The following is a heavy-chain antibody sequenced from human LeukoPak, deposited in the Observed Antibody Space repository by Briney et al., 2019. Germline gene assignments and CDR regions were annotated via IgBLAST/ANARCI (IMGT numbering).Heavy chain of an antibody. J-gene: IGHJ5*02. Sequence: QPGGSLRLSCAASGFTFSSYGMHWVRQAPGKGLEWVAVIWYDGSNKYYADSVKGRFTISRDNSKNTLYLQMNSLRAEDTAVYYCARAVAAAGTVWFDPWGQGTLVTVSS. CDR3: ARAVAAAGTVWFDP. D-gene: IGHD6-13*01. V-gene: IGHV3-33*01. CDR1: GFTFSSYG. CDR2: IWYDGSNK.